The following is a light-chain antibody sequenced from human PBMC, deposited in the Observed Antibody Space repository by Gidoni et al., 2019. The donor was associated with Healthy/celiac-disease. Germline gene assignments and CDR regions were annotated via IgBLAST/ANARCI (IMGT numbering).Light chain of an antibody. V-gene: IGLV2-11*01. J-gene: IGLJ2*01. CDR3: CSYAGSYTV. CDR2: DVS. Sequence: QSALTKPRSVSGPPGQSVTISCTGTSSDVGGYNYVSWYQQHPGKAPKLMIYDVSKRPSGVPDRFSGSKSGNTASLTISGLQAEDEADYYCCSYAGSYTVFGGGTKLTVL. CDR1: SSDVGGYNY.